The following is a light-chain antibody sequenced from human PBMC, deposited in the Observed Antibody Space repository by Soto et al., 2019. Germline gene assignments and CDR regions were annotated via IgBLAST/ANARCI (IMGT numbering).Light chain of an antibody. J-gene: IGKJ1*01. Sequence: DIQMTQSPSTLSASVGDRVTITCRASQSISSWLAWYQQKPGKAPKLLIYKASSLESGVPSRLSGSGSGTEFTLTISSLQPDDFATYDCQQYNRYSWTFGQGTKVEIK. CDR2: KAS. V-gene: IGKV1-5*03. CDR3: QQYNRYSWT. CDR1: QSISSW.